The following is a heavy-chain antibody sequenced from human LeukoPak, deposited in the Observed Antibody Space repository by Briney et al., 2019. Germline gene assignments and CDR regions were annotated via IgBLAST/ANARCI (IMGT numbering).Heavy chain of an antibody. Sequence: PGGSLRLSCAASGFTFSSYAMSWVRQAPGKGLEWVSAISGTGGSTYYADSVKGRFTISNDNAENTLYLQMNSLRAEDTAVYYCARGDGVIMKSWGQGTLVTVSS. CDR2: ISGTGGST. J-gene: IGHJ5*02. CDR1: GFTFSSYA. CDR3: ARGDGVIMKS. D-gene: IGHD3-10*01. V-gene: IGHV3-23*01.